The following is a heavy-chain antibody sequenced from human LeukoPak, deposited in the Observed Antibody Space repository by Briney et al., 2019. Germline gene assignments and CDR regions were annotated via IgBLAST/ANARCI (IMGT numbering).Heavy chain of an antibody. CDR1: GGSISSSSYY. CDR2: IYYSGST. V-gene: IGHV4-39*01. CDR3: AGTEAVILAY. D-gene: IGHD3-16*02. J-gene: IGHJ4*02. Sequence: SETLSLTCTVSGGSISSSSYYWGWIRQPPGKGLEWIGSIYYSGSTYYNPSLKSRVTISVDTSKNQFSLKLSSVTAADTAVYYCAGTEAVILAYWGQGTLVTVSS.